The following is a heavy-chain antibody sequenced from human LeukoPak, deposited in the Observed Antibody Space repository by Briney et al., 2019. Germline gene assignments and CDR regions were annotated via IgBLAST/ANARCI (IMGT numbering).Heavy chain of an antibody. Sequence: SETLSLTCTVSGGSISSYYWSWIRQPPGKGLESIGDIHYSGSTNYNPSLKSRVTISVDTSKNQFSLKLSSVTAADTAVYYCARKAISSSWYSLDYWGQGTLVTVSS. V-gene: IGHV4-59*08. J-gene: IGHJ4*02. D-gene: IGHD6-13*01. CDR3: ARKAISSSWYSLDY. CDR2: IHYSGST. CDR1: GGSISSYY.